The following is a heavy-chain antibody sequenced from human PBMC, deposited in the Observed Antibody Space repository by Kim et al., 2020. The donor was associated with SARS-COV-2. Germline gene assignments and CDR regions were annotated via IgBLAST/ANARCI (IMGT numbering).Heavy chain of an antibody. CDR1: GFTFSSYA. J-gene: IGHJ4*02. CDR2: ISYDGSNK. V-gene: IGHV3-30*04. D-gene: IGHD6-19*01. CDR3: ARDLSGWYQPLGY. Sequence: GGSLRLSCAASGFTFSSYAMHWVRQAPGKGLEWVAVISYDGSNKYYADSVKGRFTISRDNSKNTLYLQMNSLRAEDTAVYYCARDLSGWYQPLGYWGQGTLVTVSS.